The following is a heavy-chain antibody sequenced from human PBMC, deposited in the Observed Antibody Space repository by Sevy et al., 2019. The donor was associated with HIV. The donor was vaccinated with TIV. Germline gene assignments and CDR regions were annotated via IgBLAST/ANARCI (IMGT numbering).Heavy chain of an antibody. J-gene: IGHJ5*02. CDR3: VRPGGIVGATHWFDP. D-gene: IGHD1-26*01. Sequence: ASVKVSCKASGYTFTSYGISWVRQAPGQGLEWMGWISAYNGNTNYAQKLQGRVTMTTDTSTSTAYMELRSLRSDDTAVYYCVRPGGIVGATHWFDPWGQGTLVTVSS. CDR2: ISAYNGNT. V-gene: IGHV1-18*01. CDR1: GYTFTSYG.